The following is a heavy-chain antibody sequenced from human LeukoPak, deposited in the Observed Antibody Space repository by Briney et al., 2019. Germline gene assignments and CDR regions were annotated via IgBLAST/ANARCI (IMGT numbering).Heavy chain of an antibody. CDR2: ISSSSSTI. Sequence: GGFLRLSCAASGFTFSSYSMNWVRQAPGKGLEWVSYISSSSSTIYYADSVKGRFTISRDNAKNSLYLQMNSLRAEDTAVYYCAREDYMDVWGKGTTVTVSS. CDR1: GFTFSSYS. J-gene: IGHJ6*03. CDR3: AREDYMDV. V-gene: IGHV3-48*01.